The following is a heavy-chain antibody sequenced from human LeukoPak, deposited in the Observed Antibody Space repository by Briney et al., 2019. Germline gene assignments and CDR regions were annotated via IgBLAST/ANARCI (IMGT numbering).Heavy chain of an antibody. CDR1: GASFSSYS. J-gene: IGHJ5*02. CDR2: INHSGST. D-gene: IGHD6-13*01. V-gene: IGHV4-34*01. Sequence: SETLSLTCAVYGASFSSYSWSWIRQPPGKGLEWIGEINHSGSTKYNPSLKSRVTISVDTSKNQFSLKLSSVTAADTAVYYCARTRGSSSWYLNWFDPWGQGTLVTVPS. CDR3: ARTRGSSSWYLNWFDP.